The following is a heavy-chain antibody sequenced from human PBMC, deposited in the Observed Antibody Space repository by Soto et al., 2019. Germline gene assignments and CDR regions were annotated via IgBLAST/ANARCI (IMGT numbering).Heavy chain of an antibody. Sequence: PGGSLRLSCAASGFTFSSYEMNWVRQAPGKGLEWVSYIGFSGSTKYYADSVKGRFTISRDNAKNSLFLQMNSLRVEDTAVYYCARSPFLECNWAQGT. CDR1: GFTFSSYE. D-gene: IGHD3-3*02. V-gene: IGHV3-48*03. CDR2: IGFSGSTK. J-gene: IGHJ4*02. CDR3: ARSPFLECN.